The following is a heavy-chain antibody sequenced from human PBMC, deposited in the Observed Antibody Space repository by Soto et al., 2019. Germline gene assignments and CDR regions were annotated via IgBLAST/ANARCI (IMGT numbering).Heavy chain of an antibody. V-gene: IGHV4-4*07. CDR1: GADINTYS. J-gene: IGHJ6*02. D-gene: IGHD6-19*01. Sequence: LSLTCSVSGADINTYSWTWIRQPAGKGLEWIGRIYTSASINYNPSLRGRVTLSVDTSTNQVSLKLASVTAADTAVYYCARDREAGYNFYYGMDVWGQGTTVTSP. CDR2: IYTSASI. CDR3: ARDREAGYNFYYGMDV.